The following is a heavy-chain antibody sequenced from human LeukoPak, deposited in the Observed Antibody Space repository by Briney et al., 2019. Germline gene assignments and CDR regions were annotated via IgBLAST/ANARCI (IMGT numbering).Heavy chain of an antibody. CDR3: AREESSSSGYYFDY. Sequence: GGSLRLSCAASGFTFSSYEMNWVRQAPGKGLEWVSYISSSGGTIYYADSVKGRFTISRDNAKNSLYLQMNSLRAEDTAVYYCAREESSSSGYYFDYWGQGTLVTVSS. CDR2: ISSSGGTI. D-gene: IGHD6-6*01. V-gene: IGHV3-48*03. J-gene: IGHJ4*02. CDR1: GFTFSSYE.